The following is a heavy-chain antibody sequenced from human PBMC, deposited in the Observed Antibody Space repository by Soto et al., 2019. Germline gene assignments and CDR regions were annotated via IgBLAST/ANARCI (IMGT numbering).Heavy chain of an antibody. Sequence: QITLKESGPTLVKPTQTLTLTCTFSGFSLSTSGVGVGWIRQPPGKALEWLALIYWDADKRYSPSLKSRLTITKDTTKNQVVLTMTNMDPVDTATYYCAHSSSWLLWYYYDYRDVWGKGTTVTVSS. D-gene: IGHD2-15*01. CDR3: AHSSSWLLWYYYDYRDV. V-gene: IGHV2-5*02. J-gene: IGHJ6*03. CDR2: IYWDADK. CDR1: GFSLSTSGVG.